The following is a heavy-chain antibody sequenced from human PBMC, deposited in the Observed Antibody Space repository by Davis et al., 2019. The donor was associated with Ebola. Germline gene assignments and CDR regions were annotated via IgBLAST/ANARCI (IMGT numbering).Heavy chain of an antibody. V-gene: IGHV4-34*01. CDR1: GGSFSGYH. D-gene: IGHD3-22*01. J-gene: IGHJ4*02. Sequence: SETLSLTCAVYGGSFSGYHWSWIRQPPGKGLEWIGEINHSGTTNYNPSLKSRVTMSVDTSKKQFSLKLSSVTAADTAVYYCARGQYYYDNGGQRKLDYWGQGTLVTVSS. CDR3: ARGQYYYDNGGQRKLDY. CDR2: INHSGTT.